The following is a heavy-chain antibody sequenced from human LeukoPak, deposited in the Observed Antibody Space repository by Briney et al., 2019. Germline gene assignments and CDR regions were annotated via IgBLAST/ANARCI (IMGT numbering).Heavy chain of an antibody. CDR2: IYSGGST. Sequence: GGSLRLSCAASGFTVSTNYMSWVRQAPGKGLEWVSVIYSGGSTYYADSVKGRFTISRDNSKNTLYLQMNSLRAEDTAVYYCARVLRSSGFSAFDIWGQGTMVTVSS. D-gene: IGHD3-22*01. J-gene: IGHJ3*02. V-gene: IGHV3-53*01. CDR1: GFTVSTNY. CDR3: ARVLRSSGFSAFDI.